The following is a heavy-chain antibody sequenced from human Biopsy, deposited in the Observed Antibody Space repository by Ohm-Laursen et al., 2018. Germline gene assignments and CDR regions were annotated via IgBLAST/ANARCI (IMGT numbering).Heavy chain of an antibody. D-gene: IGHD6-13*01. J-gene: IGHJ6*02. CDR2: VDWDDYK. V-gene: IGHV2-70*11. CDR3: ARTPILIVSAGLVYRHRRHLQGMDV. Sequence: TQTLPLTCSFSGFSLSARGMCVSWIPQAPGKALEWLARVDWDDYKDYSASLQAKLSISKDTSNDQVVLTVNNVDPADTATYYCARTPILIVSAGLVYRHRRHLQGMDVWGQGIAVTVS. CDR1: GFSLSARGMC.